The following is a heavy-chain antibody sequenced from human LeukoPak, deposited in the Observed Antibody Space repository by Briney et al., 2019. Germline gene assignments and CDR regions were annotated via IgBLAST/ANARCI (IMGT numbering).Heavy chain of an antibody. J-gene: IGHJ4*02. CDR2: IWYDGSNK. Sequence: GGSLRLSCAASGFTFSSYGMHWVRQAPGKGLEWVAVIWYDGSNKYYADSVKGRFTISRDNSKITLYLQMNSLRAEDTAVYYCARGGATEDYYFDYWGQGTLVTVSS. D-gene: IGHD1-26*01. CDR3: ARGGATEDYYFDY. V-gene: IGHV3-33*01. CDR1: GFTFSSYG.